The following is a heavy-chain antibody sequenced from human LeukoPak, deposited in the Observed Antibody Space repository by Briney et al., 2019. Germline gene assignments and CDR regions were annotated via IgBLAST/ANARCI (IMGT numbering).Heavy chain of an antibody. D-gene: IGHD5-18*01. V-gene: IGHV4-38-2*01. J-gene: IGHJ4*02. CDR3: QRGYSYGSFDY. CDR2: IYHSGST. CDR1: GYSISSGYY. Sequence: PSETLSLTCAVSGYSISSGYYWGWIRQPPGKGLEWIGSIYHSGSTYYNPSLKSRVTISVDTSQNQFSLKLSSVTAADTAVYYCQRGYSYGSFDYWGQGTLVTVSS.